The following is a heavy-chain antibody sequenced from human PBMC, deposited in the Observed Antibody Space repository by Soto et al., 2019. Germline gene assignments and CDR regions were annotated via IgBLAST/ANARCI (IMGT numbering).Heavy chain of an antibody. D-gene: IGHD1-26*01. CDR1: GFTLSDHY. Sequence: EVQLVESGGGLVQPGGSLRLSCAASGFTLSDHYMDWVRQAPGKGLEWVGRTRNKVNRYTTDYAASVKGRFTISRDDSEXXLYLQMNSLNAEDTAVYYCSRGRIVGGSSYYGMDVWGQGTTVTVSS. J-gene: IGHJ6*02. V-gene: IGHV3-72*01. CDR2: TRNKVNRYTT. CDR3: SRGRIVGGSSYYGMDV.